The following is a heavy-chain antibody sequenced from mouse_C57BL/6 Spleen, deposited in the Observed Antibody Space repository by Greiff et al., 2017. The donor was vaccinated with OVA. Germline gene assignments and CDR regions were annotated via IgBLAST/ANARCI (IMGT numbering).Heavy chain of an antibody. CDR1: GYSFTDYN. D-gene: IGHD1-1*01. CDR3: ACYYGSSYYFDY. J-gene: IGHJ2*01. Sequence: EVKLQESGPELVKPGASVKISCKASGYSFTDYNMNWVKQSNGKSLEWIGVINPNYGTTSYNQKFKGKATLTVDQSSSTAYMQLNSLTSEDSAVYYCACYYGSSYYFDYWGQGTTLTVSS. V-gene: IGHV1-39*01. CDR2: INPNYGTT.